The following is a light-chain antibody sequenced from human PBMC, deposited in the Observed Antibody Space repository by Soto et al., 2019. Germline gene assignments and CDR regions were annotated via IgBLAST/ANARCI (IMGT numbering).Light chain of an antibody. J-gene: IGKJ3*01. Sequence: DIPMTQSPASLSASVGDRVTITCRASQSISSWLAWYQQKPGKAPKLLIYDASSLESGVPSRFRGSGSGTELTLTISSLQPDDFATYYCQQYNSYSITFGPGTKVDIK. CDR3: QQYNSYSIT. CDR2: DAS. V-gene: IGKV1-5*01. CDR1: QSISSW.